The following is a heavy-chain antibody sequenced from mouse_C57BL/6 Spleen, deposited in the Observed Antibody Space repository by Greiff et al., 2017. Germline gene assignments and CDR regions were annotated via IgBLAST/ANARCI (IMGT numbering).Heavy chain of an antibody. V-gene: IGHV1-82*01. Sequence: QVQLQQSGPELVKPGASVKISCKASGYAFSSSWMNWVKQRPGKGLEWIGRIYPGDGDTNYNGKFKGKATLTADKSSSTAYMQLSSLTSEDSAVYFCARDSNPYYYARDYWGRGTSVTVSS. CDR1: GYAFSSSW. CDR2: IYPGDGDT. CDR3: ARDSNPYYYARDY. J-gene: IGHJ4*01. D-gene: IGHD2-5*01.